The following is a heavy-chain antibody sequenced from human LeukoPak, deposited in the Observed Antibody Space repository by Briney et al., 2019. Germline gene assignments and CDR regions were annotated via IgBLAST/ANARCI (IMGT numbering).Heavy chain of an antibody. CDR2: VSGSGRNT. Sequence: GGSLRLSCTVSGFSFNNYAMSWVRQAPGKGLEWVSAVSGSGRNTYYADSVKGRFTISRDNSKNTLYLQMNSLRAEDTAVYYCAKDTLSGTYYGYFDSWGQGTLVTVSS. CDR1: GFSFNNYA. J-gene: IGHJ4*02. CDR3: AKDTLSGTYYGYFDS. D-gene: IGHD1-26*01. V-gene: IGHV3-23*01.